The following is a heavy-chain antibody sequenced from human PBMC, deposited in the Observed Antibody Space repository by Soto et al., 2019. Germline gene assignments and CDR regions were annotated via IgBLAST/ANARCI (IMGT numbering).Heavy chain of an antibody. V-gene: IGHV3-15*01. CDR2: IKTKTEGATT. Sequence: PGGSLRLSCVASGLTFSDAWMSWVRQTPGKGLEWVGCIKTKTEGATTDYAAPVKPRFTVSRDDSRNTLFLQMSSLETAETAVYFCTSYTRGVSRGHSPHFDFWGQGTLVTVSS. D-gene: IGHD3-22*01. CDR1: GLTFSDAW. CDR3: TSYTRGVSRGHSPHFDF. J-gene: IGHJ4*02.